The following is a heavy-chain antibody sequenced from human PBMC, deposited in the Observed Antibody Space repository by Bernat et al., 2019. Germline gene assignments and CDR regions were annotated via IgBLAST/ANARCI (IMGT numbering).Heavy chain of an antibody. CDR1: GFTFSSYE. D-gene: IGHD6-19*01. CDR3: ARDSGGWVYFAY. V-gene: IGHV3-48*03. CDR2: ISSSGSTI. Sequence: EVQLVESGGGLVQPGGSLRLSCAASGFTFSSYEMNWVRQAPGKGLEWVSYISSSGSTIYYAESVKGRFTISRDNAKNSLYLQMNSLRAEDTAVYYCARDSGGWVYFAYWGQGTLVTVSS. J-gene: IGHJ4*02.